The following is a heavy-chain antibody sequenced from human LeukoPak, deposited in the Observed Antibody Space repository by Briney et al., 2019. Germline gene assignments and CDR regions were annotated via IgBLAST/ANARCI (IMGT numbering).Heavy chain of an antibody. D-gene: IGHD6-13*01. CDR3: AKDSTIAAAGTVDY. CDR2: ISGSGGTT. J-gene: IGHJ4*02. CDR1: GFTFSSYA. V-gene: IGHV3-23*01. Sequence: GGSLRLSCAASGFTFSSYAMSWVRQAPGKGLEWVSAISGSGGTTYHADPVKGRFTISRDNSKNTLYLQMNSLRAEDTVVYYCAKDSTIAAAGTVDYWGQGTLVTVSS.